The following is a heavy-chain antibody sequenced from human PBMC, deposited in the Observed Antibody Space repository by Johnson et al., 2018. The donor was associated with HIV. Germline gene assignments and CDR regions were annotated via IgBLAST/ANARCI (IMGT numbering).Heavy chain of an antibody. J-gene: IGHJ3*02. Sequence: QVQLVESGGGVVQPGRSLRLSCAASGFTFSSYAMHWVRQAPGKGLEWVAVISYDGSNKYYADSVKGRFTISRDNSKNTLYLQMNSLKTEDTAVYSCTTGPIAARRGAFDIWGRGTRVTVSS. CDR3: TTGPIAARRGAFDI. D-gene: IGHD6-13*01. CDR1: GFTFSSYA. V-gene: IGHV3-30-3*01. CDR2: ISYDGSNK.